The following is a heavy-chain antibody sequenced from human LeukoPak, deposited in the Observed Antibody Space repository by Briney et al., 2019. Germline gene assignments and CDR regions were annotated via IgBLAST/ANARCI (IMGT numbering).Heavy chain of an antibody. Sequence: PGRSLRLSCAASGFTFSSYAMHWVRQAPGKGLEWVAVISYDGSNKYYADSVKGRFTISRDNSKNTLYLQMNSLRAVDTAVYYCARDGVVVVPAAMTTRYYYYGMDVWGQGTTVTVSS. CDR1: GFTFSSYA. J-gene: IGHJ6*02. D-gene: IGHD2-2*01. CDR3: ARDGVVVVPAAMTTRYYYYGMDV. V-gene: IGHV3-30*04. CDR2: ISYDGSNK.